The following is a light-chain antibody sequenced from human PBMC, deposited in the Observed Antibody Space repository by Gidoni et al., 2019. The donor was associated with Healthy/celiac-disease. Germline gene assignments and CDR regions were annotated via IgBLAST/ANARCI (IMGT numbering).Light chain of an antibody. CDR2: AAS. V-gene: IGKV1-39*01. J-gene: IGKJ2*01. CDR1: QSISSY. CDR3: QQSYSTPPRT. Sequence: DIQMTQSPSSLSASVGDRVTITCRASQSISSYLNWYQQKPGKAPKLLIYAASSLQSGVPSRCSGSGSGTDFTLAISSLQREDFATYYCQQSYSTPPRTFGQGTKLEIK.